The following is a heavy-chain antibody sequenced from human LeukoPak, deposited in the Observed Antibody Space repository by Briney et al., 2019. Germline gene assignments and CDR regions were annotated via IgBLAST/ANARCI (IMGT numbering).Heavy chain of an antibody. J-gene: IGHJ4*02. CDR2: ISYDGSNK. D-gene: IGHD1-26*01. CDR3: ARDYVSGQTYFDY. CDR1: GFTFGSYA. V-gene: IGHV3-30-3*01. Sequence: GGSLRLSCAASGFTFGSYAMHWVRQAPGKGLEWVAVISYDGSNKYYADSVKGRFTISRDNSENTLYLQMNGLRAEDTAVYYCARDYVSGQTYFDYWGQGTLVTVSS.